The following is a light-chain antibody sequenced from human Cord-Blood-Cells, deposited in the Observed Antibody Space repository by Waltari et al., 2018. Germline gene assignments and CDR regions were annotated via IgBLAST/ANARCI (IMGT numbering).Light chain of an antibody. Sequence: QSVLTQPPSASGTPGQRVTISCSGSSSNIGSTTVNWYQQLPGTAPKPLSYSNNQRPSGVPDRFSGYKSGTSASLAISGLQSEDEADYYCAAWDDSLNGWVCGGGTKLTVL. CDR1: SSNIGSTT. V-gene: IGLV1-44*01. J-gene: IGLJ3*02. CDR3: AAWDDSLNGWV. CDR2: SNN.